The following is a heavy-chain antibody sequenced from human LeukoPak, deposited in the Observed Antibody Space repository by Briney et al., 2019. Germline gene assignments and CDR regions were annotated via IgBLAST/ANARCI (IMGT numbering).Heavy chain of an antibody. CDR2: ISSSGRTI. CDR3: AIYPTHIRYIVATM. Sequence: GGSLRLSRAASGFTFSDYYMSWIRQAPGKGLEWVSYISSSGRTIYYADSVKGRFTISRDNAKNSLYLQMNSLRAEDTAVYYCAIYPTHIRYIVATMWGQGTLVTVSS. D-gene: IGHD5-12*01. J-gene: IGHJ4*02. V-gene: IGHV3-11*01. CDR1: GFTFSDYY.